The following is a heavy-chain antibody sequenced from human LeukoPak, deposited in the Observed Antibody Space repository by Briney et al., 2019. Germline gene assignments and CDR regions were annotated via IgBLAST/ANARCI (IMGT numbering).Heavy chain of an antibody. Sequence: GGSLRLSCAASGFTFSSYEMNWVRQAPGKGLEWVSYISSSGSTIYYADSVKGRFTISRDNAKNSLYLQMNSLRAEDTAVYYCAGQPAGDYTPWYYYYYMDVWGKGTTVTVSS. V-gene: IGHV3-48*03. CDR1: GFTFSSYE. D-gene: IGHD4-17*01. J-gene: IGHJ6*03. CDR2: ISSSGSTI. CDR3: AGQPAGDYTPWYYYYYMDV.